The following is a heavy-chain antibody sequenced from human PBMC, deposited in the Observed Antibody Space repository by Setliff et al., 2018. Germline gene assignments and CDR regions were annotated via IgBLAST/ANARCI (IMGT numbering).Heavy chain of an antibody. J-gene: IGHJ4*02. V-gene: IGHV4-30-4*08. CDR2: IYYSGST. CDR1: GGSISSGDYY. D-gene: IGHD6-19*01. Sequence: SETLSLTCTVSGGSISSGDYYWSWIRQPPGKGLEWIGYIYYSGSTYYNPSLKSRVTISVDTSKNQFSLKLKSVTAADTAVYYCTRNFLGWLARFWGRGTLVTVSS. CDR3: TRNFLGWLARF.